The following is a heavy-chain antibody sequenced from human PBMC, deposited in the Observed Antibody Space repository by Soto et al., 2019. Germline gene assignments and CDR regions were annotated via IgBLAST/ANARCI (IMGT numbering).Heavy chain of an antibody. D-gene: IGHD3-3*02. Sequence: QVQLVQSGAEVKERGSSVKVSCQASGGTFSSYALSWVRQAPGQGLEWMGGIIPLFRTPDYAQKFQGRVTITADESTSTAYMELSSLRSEDTAIYYCARDNGRPQLGGNYYYITDVWGQGTTITVSS. CDR1: GGTFSSYA. CDR2: IIPLFRTP. CDR3: ARDNGRPQLGGNYYYITDV. J-gene: IGHJ6*02. V-gene: IGHV1-69*12.